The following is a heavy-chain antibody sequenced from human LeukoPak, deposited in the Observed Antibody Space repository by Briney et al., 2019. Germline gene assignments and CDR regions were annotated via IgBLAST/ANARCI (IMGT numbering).Heavy chain of an antibody. J-gene: IGHJ4*02. D-gene: IGHD3-22*01. CDR2: ISYDGSNK. V-gene: IGHV3-30*18. CDR3: AKEYYDSSGYYQLYYFDY. Sequence: GGSLRLSCAASGFTFSSYGMHWARQAPGKGLEWVAVISYDGSNKYYADSVKGRFTISRDNSKNTLYLQMNSLRAEDTAVYYCAKEYYDSSGYYQLYYFDYWGQGTLVTVSS. CDR1: GFTFSSYG.